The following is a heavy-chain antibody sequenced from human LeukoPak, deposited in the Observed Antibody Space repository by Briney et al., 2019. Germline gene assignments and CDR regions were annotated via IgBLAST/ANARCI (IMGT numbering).Heavy chain of an antibody. J-gene: IGHJ2*01. V-gene: IGHV3-48*03. Sequence: GGSLRLSCAASGFTFGSYEMNWVRQAPGKGLEWVSYISSSGSTIYYADSVKGRFTISRDNAKNSLYLQMNSLRAEDTAVYYCARSHTWWYDWYFDLWGRGTLVTVSS. D-gene: IGHD2-15*01. CDR3: ARSHTWWYDWYFDL. CDR1: GFTFGSYE. CDR2: ISSSGSTI.